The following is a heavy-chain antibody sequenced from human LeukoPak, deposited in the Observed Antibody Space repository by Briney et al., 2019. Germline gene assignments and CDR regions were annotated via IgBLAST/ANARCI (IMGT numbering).Heavy chain of an antibody. Sequence: ASVKVSCKASGYTFTSYDINWVRQATGQGLEWMGWINPNSGGTNYAQKFQGRVTMTRDTSISTAYMELSRLRSDDTAVYYCAREELQLAYYDYWGQGTLVTVSS. D-gene: IGHD6-13*01. V-gene: IGHV1-2*02. J-gene: IGHJ4*02. CDR3: AREELQLAYYDY. CDR2: INPNSGGT. CDR1: GYTFTSYD.